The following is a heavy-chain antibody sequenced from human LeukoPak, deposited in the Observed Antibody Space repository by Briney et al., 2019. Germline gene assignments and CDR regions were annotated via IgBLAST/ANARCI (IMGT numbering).Heavy chain of an antibody. D-gene: IGHD2-2*01. V-gene: IGHV4-39*01. J-gene: IGHJ4*02. Sequence: SETLSLTCIVSGGSISSSSYYWGWIRQPPGKGLEWIGSIYYSGSTYYNPSLKSRVTISVDTSKNQFSLKLSSVTAADTAVYYCARAYLNSYFDYWGQGTLVTVSS. CDR3: ARAYLNSYFDY. CDR2: IYYSGST. CDR1: GGSISSSSYY.